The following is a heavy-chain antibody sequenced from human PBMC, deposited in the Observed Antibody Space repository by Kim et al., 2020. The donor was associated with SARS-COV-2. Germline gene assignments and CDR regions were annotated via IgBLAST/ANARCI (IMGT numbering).Heavy chain of an antibody. CDR2: ISYDGSNK. J-gene: IGHJ3*02. D-gene: IGHD3-10*01. V-gene: IGHV3-30*04. CDR3: AREEFGDAFDI. Sequence: GGSLRLSCAASGFTFSSYAMHWVRQAPGKGLEWVAVISYDGSNKYYADSVKGRFTISRDNSKNTLYLQMNSLRAEDTAVYYCAREEFGDAFDIWGQGTMVTVSS. CDR1: GFTFSSYA.